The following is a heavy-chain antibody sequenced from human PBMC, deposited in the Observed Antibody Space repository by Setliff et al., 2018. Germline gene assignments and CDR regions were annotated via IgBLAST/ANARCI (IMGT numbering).Heavy chain of an antibody. D-gene: IGHD3-10*01. CDR3: ARGSTMIQGVRLYYHGLDV. J-gene: IGHJ6*02. V-gene: IGHV4-59*01. Sequence: ASETLSLTCTVSGGSISGYYWSWIRQPPGKGLEWIGNIYYTGSPSYSPSLRSRGTISVDTSKNKFSLSLSSVTAADTAVYYCARGSTMIQGVRLYYHGLDVWGQGTTVTVSS. CDR1: GGSISGYY. CDR2: IYYTGSP.